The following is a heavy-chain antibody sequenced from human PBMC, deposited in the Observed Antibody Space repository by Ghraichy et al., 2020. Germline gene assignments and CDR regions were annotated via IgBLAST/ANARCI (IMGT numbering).Heavy chain of an antibody. CDR2: IYWNDDK. Sequence: SGPTLVKPTQTLTLTCTFSGFSLSTSGVGVGWIRQPPGKALEWLALIYWNDDKRYSPSLKSRLTITKDTSKNQVVLTMTNMDPVDTATYYCAGLALQLLWFGELSYYFDYWGQGTLVTVSS. V-gene: IGHV2-5*01. D-gene: IGHD3-10*01. J-gene: IGHJ4*02. CDR1: GFSLSTSGVG. CDR3: AGLALQLLWFGELSYYFDY.